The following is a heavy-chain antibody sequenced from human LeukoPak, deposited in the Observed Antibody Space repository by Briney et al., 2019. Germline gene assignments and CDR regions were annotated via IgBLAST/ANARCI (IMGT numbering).Heavy chain of an antibody. CDR3: AGSYYCSSTSCAWSAFDI. CDR2: IIPILGIA. J-gene: IGHJ3*02. D-gene: IGHD2-2*01. V-gene: IGHV1-69*04. Sequence: SVKVSCKASGGTFSSYAISWVRQAPGQGLEWMGRIIPILGIANYAQKFQGRVTITADKSTSTAYMELSSLRSEDTAVYYCAGSYYCSSTSCAWSAFDIRGQGTMVTVSS. CDR1: GGTFSSYA.